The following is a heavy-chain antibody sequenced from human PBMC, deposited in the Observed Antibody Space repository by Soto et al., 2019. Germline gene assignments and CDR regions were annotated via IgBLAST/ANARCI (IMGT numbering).Heavy chain of an antibody. V-gene: IGHV4-4*02. CDR3: ARFNSGSYYEAFDI. J-gene: IGHJ3*02. Sequence: QVQLQESGPGLVKPSGTLSLTGAVSGGSISSSNWWSWVRQPPGKGLELIGEIYHSGSTNYNPSLNSRVTISVDKSKNQFSLKLSSVTAADTAVYYCARFNSGSYYEAFDIWGQGTMVTVSS. CDR1: GGSISSSNW. CDR2: IYHSGST. D-gene: IGHD1-26*01.